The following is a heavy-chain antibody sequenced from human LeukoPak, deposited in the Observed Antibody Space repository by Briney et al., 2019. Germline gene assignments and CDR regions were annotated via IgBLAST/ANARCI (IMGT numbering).Heavy chain of an antibody. CDR1: GGSISSYY. CDR2: IYYSGST. J-gene: IGHJ4*02. V-gene: IGHV4-59*01. Sequence: SETLSLTCTVSGGSISSYYWSWIRQPPARGLVGIGYIYYSGSTNYNPSLKSRVTISVDTSKNQFSLKLSSVTAADTAVYYCARGSEYSSSSGIGYWGQGTLVAVFS. CDR3: ARGSEYSSSSGIGY. D-gene: IGHD6-6*01.